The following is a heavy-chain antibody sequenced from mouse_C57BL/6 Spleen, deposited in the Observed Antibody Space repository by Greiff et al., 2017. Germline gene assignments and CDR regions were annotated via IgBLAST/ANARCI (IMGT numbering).Heavy chain of an antibody. CDR1: GYSFTGYY. J-gene: IGHJ2*01. CDR2: INPSTGGT. V-gene: IGHV1-43*01. CDR3: AIRYYGSSPDFDY. D-gene: IGHD1-1*01. Sequence: VQLQQSGPELVKPGASVKISCKASGYSFTGYYMHWVKQSSEKSLEWIGEINPSTGGTSYNQKFKGKATLTVDKSSSTAYMQLKSLTSEDSAVYYCAIRYYGSSPDFDYWGQGTTLTVSS.